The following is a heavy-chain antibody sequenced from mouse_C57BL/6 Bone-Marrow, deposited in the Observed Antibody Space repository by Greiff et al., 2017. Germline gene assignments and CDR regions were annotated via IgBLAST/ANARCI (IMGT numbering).Heavy chain of an antibody. J-gene: IGHJ2*01. CDR1: GYTFTSYW. CDR2: IDPSDSYT. V-gene: IGHV1-50*01. Sequence: QVQLQQPGAELVKPGASVKLSCKASGYTFTSYWMQWVKQRPGQGLEWIGEIDPSDSYTNYNQKFKGKATLTVDTSSSTAYMQLSSLTSEDSAVYYCARDYDYEFDYWGKGTTLTVSS. CDR3: ARDYDYEFDY. D-gene: IGHD2-4*01.